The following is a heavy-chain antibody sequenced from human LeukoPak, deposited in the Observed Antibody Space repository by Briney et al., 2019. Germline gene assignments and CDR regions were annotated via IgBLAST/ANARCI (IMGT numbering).Heavy chain of an antibody. V-gene: IGHV4-59*11. Sequence: SETLSLTCTVSGGSISSHYCSWIRQPPGKGLEWIGYMYYSGITNYNPSLKSRVTISVDTSKNQFSLKLSSVTAADTALYFCARSYSSSWYFDHLGRGTLVTVSS. D-gene: IGHD6-13*01. CDR2: MYYSGIT. CDR1: GGSISSHY. J-gene: IGHJ4*02. CDR3: ARSYSSSWYFDH.